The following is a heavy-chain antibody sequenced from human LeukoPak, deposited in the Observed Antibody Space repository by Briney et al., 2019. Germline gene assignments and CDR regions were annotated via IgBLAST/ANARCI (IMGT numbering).Heavy chain of an antibody. CDR3: ARERAAYCTGDCHSFDY. V-gene: IGHV4-30-4*01. Sequence: SETLSLTCTVSGGPISSGDYYWSWIRQSPGKGLEWIGYIYYSESTYYNPSLRSRVTISIDRSKDQFSLKMASVTAADTATYFCARERAAYCTGDCHSFDYWGQGILVTVSS. CDR1: GGPISSGDYY. J-gene: IGHJ4*02. CDR2: IYYSEST. D-gene: IGHD2-21*02.